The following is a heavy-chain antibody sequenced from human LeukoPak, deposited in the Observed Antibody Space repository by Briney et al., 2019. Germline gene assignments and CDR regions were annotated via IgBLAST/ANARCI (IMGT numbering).Heavy chain of an antibody. CDR3: ARDGGESGYDDAFDI. D-gene: IGHD5-12*01. V-gene: IGHV3-30*02. Sequence: PGGSLRLSCAASGFTFSSYGMHWVRQAPGKGLEWVAFIRYDGSNKYYADAVKGRFTISRDNSKNTLYLQMNSLRVEDTAVYYCARDGGESGYDDAFDIWGQGTMVTVSS. CDR2: IRYDGSNK. CDR1: GFTFSSYG. J-gene: IGHJ3*02.